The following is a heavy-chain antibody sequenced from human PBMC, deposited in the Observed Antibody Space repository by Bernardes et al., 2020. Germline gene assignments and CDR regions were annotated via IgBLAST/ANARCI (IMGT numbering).Heavy chain of an antibody. J-gene: IGHJ4*02. CDR2: IKQDGSEK. CDR3: ARGRVLVEFDF. V-gene: IGHV3-7*04. CDR1: GFTFSSYW. Sequence: GGSLRLSCAASGFTFSSYWMSWVRQAPGKGLEWVANIKQDGSEKYYVDSVKGRFTISRDNAKNSLYLQMNSLRAEDTAVYYCARGRVLVEFDFWDLGTLVTVTP. D-gene: IGHD2-8*02.